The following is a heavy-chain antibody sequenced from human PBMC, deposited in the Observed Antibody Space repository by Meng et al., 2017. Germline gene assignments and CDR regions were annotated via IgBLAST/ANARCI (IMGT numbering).Heavy chain of an antibody. CDR3: ARGVRLPDY. D-gene: IGHD2-15*01. V-gene: IGHV4-34*01. J-gene: IGHJ4*02. Sequence: VRRQRVGAGLLKAPETLSLTCAVYGGSFSGYYWSWIRQPPGKGLEWIGEINHSGSTNYNPSLKSRVTISVDTSKNQFSLKLSSVTAADTAVYYCARGVRLPDYWGRGTLVTVSS. CDR2: INHSGST. CDR1: GGSFSGYY.